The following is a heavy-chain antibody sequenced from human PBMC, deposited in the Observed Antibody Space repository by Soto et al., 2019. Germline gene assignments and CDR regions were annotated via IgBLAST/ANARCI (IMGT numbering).Heavy chain of an antibody. CDR1: GFTFSSYW. CDR3: ARPTDYYYYYGMDV. CDR2: IKQDGSEK. J-gene: IGHJ6*02. V-gene: IGHV3-7*05. Sequence: EVQLVESGGGLVQPGGSLRLSCAASGFTFSSYWMSWVRQAPGKGLEWVANIKQDGSEKYYVDSVKGRFTISRDNAKNSLYLQMNRLRAEDTAVYYCARPTDYYYYYGMDVWGQGTTVTVSS.